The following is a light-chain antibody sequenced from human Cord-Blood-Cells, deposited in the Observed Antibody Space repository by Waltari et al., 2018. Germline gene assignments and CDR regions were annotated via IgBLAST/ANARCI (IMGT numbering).Light chain of an antibody. CDR1: QSVLYSSNNKNY. CDR2: WAS. Sequence: DIVMTQSPDSLAVSLGERATINCKSSQSVLYSSNNKNYLAWYQQKQGQPPKLLIYWASTRESGVPDRCSGSGSGTDFTLTSSSLQAEDVAVYYCQQYYSTPTFGQGTKVEIK. CDR3: QQYYSTPT. J-gene: IGKJ1*01. V-gene: IGKV4-1*01.